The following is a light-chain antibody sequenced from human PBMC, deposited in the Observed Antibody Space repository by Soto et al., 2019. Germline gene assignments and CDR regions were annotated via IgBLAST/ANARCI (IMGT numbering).Light chain of an antibody. CDR1: QSVSSSY. V-gene: IGKV3-20*01. Sequence: ETVLTQSPGTLSLSPGERATLSCRASQSVSSSYLASYQQKPGQAPRLLIYGASSRATGIPDRFSGSGSGTDFTLTISRLEPEDFAVYYCQQYGSSPPSWTFGQGTKEEIK. CDR2: GAS. J-gene: IGKJ1*01. CDR3: QQYGSSPPSWT.